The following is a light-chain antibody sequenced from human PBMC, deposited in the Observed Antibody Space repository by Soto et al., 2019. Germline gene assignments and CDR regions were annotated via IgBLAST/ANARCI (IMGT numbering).Light chain of an antibody. Sequence: QSALTQPPSASGTPGQRVTISCSGSSSNIETNTVDWYQHLPGTAPKVLIFNNNQRPSGVPDRFSGSKSGTSASLAISGLQSEDEADYYCAGWHDSRSSMVFGGGTKLTVL. CDR1: SSNIETNT. V-gene: IGLV1-44*01. CDR2: NNN. CDR3: AGWHDSRSSMV. J-gene: IGLJ2*01.